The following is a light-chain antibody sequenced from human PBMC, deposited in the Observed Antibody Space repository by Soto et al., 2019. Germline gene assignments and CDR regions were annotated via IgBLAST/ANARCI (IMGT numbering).Light chain of an antibody. CDR3: NSYAGINNLI. J-gene: IGLJ2*01. V-gene: IGLV2-8*01. Sequence: QSVLTQPPSASGSPGQSVTISCTGTSSDIGGYNSVSWYQQHPGKAPKLIIFEVYKRPSGVPDRFSGSKSANTATLTVSGLQADDEAIYYCNSYAGINNLIFGGGTQLTVL. CDR2: EVY. CDR1: SSDIGGYNS.